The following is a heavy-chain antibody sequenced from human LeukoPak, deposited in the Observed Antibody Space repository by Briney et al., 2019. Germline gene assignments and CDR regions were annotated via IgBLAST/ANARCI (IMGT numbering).Heavy chain of an antibody. CDR3: ARHERAGDIVVVPAAPHFDY. J-gene: IGHJ4*02. V-gene: IGHV4-39*01. CDR1: GGSISSSSYY. D-gene: IGHD2-2*01. CDR2: IYYSGST. Sequence: RSSETLSLTCTVSGGSISSSSYYWGWIRQPPGKGLEWIRSIYYSGSTYYNPSLKSRVTISVDTSKNQFSLKLSSVTAADTAVYYCARHERAGDIVVVPAAPHFDYWGQGTLVTVSS.